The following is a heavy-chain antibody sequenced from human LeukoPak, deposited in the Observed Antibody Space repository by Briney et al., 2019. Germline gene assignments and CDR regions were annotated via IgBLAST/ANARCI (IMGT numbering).Heavy chain of an antibody. Sequence: GGSLRLSCAASGFTFSSYGMHWVRQAPGKGLEWVAVISYDGSNKYYADSVKGRFTISRDNSKNTLYLQMNSLRAEDTAVYYCAKAFGWELTDSVAYWGQRTLVTVSS. D-gene: IGHD1-26*01. J-gene: IGHJ4*02. CDR3: AKAFGWELTDSVAY. CDR1: GFTFSSYG. CDR2: ISYDGSNK. V-gene: IGHV3-30*18.